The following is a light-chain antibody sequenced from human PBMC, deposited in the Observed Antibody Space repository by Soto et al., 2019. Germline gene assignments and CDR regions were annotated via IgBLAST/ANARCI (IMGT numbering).Light chain of an antibody. J-gene: IGKJ1*01. Sequence: DIQMTQSPSTLSASVGDRVTITCRASQSISSWLAWYQQKPGKAPKLLIYDASSLESGVPSRFSGSGSGTEFTLTISSLQPDDFATYYCQHYNSYSPAFGQGTNVEVK. V-gene: IGKV1-5*01. CDR3: QHYNSYSPA. CDR2: DAS. CDR1: QSISSW.